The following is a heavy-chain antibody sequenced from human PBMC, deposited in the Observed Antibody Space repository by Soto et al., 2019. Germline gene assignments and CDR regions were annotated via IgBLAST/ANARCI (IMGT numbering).Heavy chain of an antibody. Sequence: GGSLRLSCAASGFTVSSNYMSWVHQAPGKGLEWVSVIYSGGSTYYADSVKGRFTISRDNSKNTLYLQMNSLRAEDTAVYYCARDGLSGYSSSWYSDWGQGTLVTVSS. CDR3: ARDGLSGYSSSWYSD. D-gene: IGHD6-13*01. CDR2: IYSGGST. J-gene: IGHJ4*02. CDR1: GFTVSSNY. V-gene: IGHV3-66*01.